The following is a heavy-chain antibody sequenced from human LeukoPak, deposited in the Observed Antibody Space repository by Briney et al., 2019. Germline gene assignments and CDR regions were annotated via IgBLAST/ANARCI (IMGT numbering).Heavy chain of an antibody. CDR3: ARAPEFSSGWLLDC. Sequence: SETLSLTCTVSGGSISNYYWSWIRQPAGKGLEWIGRICTSGSTNYSPSLKSRVTMSVDTSKNQFSLKLSSVTAADTAVYFCARAPEFSSGWLLDCWGQGSLVTVSS. CDR2: ICTSGST. CDR1: GGSISNYY. J-gene: IGHJ4*02. V-gene: IGHV4-4*07. D-gene: IGHD6-19*01.